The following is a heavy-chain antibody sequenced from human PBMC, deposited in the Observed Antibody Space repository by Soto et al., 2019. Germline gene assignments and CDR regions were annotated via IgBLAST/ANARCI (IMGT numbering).Heavy chain of an antibody. V-gene: IGHV4-4*02. CDR3: AGVAGVVTAGGYFDY. J-gene: IGHJ4*02. CDR2: IYHSGST. CDR1: SVSISSSNW. D-gene: IGHD6-13*01. Sequence: QVQLQESGPGLVKPSGTLSLNCAVSSVSISSSNWWSGVRQPPGKGLELIGEIYHSGSTNYNPSLKSRVTIAVDKSKNQFSLKLSSVTAADTAVYYCAGVAGVVTAGGYFDYWGKGTLVTVSS.